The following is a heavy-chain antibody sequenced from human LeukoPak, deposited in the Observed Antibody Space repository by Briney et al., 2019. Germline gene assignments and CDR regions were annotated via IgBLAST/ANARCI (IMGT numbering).Heavy chain of an antibody. D-gene: IGHD1/OR15-1a*01. CDR1: GFTFSRYS. Sequence: GGSLRLSCAASGFTFSRYSMNWVRQAPGKGLEWVSYISSSSSTIYYADSVKGRFTISRDDSKNTLYLQVNSLRAEDTAVYYCAKGQYASGWNSGNYWGQGTLVTVSS. V-gene: IGHV3-48*01. CDR2: ISSSSSTI. CDR3: AKGQYASGWNSGNY. J-gene: IGHJ4*02.